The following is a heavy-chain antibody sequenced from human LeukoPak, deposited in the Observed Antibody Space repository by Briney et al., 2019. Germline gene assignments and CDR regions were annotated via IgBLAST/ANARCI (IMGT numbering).Heavy chain of an antibody. V-gene: IGHV1-46*01. CDR2: INPSGGST. CDR1: GYTFTSYY. CDR3: ARDSDTAMGGHAFDI. J-gene: IGHJ3*02. D-gene: IGHD5-18*01. Sequence: ASVKVSCKASGYTFTSYYMHWVRQAPGQGLEWMGIINPSGGSTTYAQKFRGRVTMTRDTSTSTVYMELSSLRSEDTAVYYCARDSDTAMGGHAFDIWGQGTMVTVSS.